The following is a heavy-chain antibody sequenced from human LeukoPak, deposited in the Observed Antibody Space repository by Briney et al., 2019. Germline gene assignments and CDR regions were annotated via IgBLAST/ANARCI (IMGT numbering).Heavy chain of an antibody. D-gene: IGHD5-18*01. CDR2: MYSSGTT. CDR3: ASSGYSYGTGYFDY. Sequence: PSETLSLTCTVSGGSISSYYWNWIRQPAGKGLEWIGRMYSSGTTNYNPSLKSRVTMSVDTSKNQFSLNLSSVTAADTAVYYCASSGYSYGTGYFDYWGQGTLVTVSS. V-gene: IGHV4-4*07. J-gene: IGHJ4*02. CDR1: GGSISSYY.